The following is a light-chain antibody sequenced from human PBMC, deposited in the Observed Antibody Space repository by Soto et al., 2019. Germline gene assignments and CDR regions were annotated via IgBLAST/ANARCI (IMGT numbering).Light chain of an antibody. CDR1: HSLLHSNGYNY. Sequence: DIVMTQSPLSLPVTPGEPASISCRSSHSLLHSNGYNYLDWYLQKPGQSPQLLIYLGSNRASGVPDRFSGRGSGTDFTLKISRLEDADVGVYECMQALQTPPTFGGETQVAIK. V-gene: IGKV2-28*01. CDR3: MQALQTPPT. J-gene: IGKJ4*01. CDR2: LGS.